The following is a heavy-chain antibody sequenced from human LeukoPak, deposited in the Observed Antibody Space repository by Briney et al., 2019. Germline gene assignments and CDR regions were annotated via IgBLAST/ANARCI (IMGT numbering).Heavy chain of an antibody. CDR3: AREGYYGSGGGSDY. CDR1: GGSFSGYY. J-gene: IGHJ4*02. D-gene: IGHD3-10*01. Sequence: SETLSLTCAVYGGSFSGYYWSWVRQPPGKGLEWIGEINHSGSTNYNPSLKSRVTISVDTSKNQFSLKLSSVTAADTAVYYCAREGYYGSGGGSDYWGQGTLVTVSS. CDR2: INHSGST. V-gene: IGHV4-34*01.